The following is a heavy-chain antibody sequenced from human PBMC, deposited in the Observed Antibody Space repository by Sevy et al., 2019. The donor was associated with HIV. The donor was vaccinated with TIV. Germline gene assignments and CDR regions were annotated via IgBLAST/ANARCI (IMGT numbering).Heavy chain of an antibody. CDR2: ISWNSGSI. CDR1: GFTFDDYA. Sequence: GGSLRLSCAASGFTFDDYAMHWVRQAPGKGLEWVSGISWNSGSIGYADSVKGRFTISRDNAKNSLYLQMNSLRAEDTALYYCAKDTTATVTYDAFDIWGQGTMVTVS. J-gene: IGHJ3*02. D-gene: IGHD4-17*01. CDR3: AKDTTATVTYDAFDI. V-gene: IGHV3-9*01.